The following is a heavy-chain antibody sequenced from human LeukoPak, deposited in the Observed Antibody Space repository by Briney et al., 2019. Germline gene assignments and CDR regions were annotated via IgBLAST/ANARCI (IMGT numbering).Heavy chain of an antibody. CDR1: GFTFDDYA. CDR3: AKDGGSGWQRNYYYYYMDV. V-gene: IGHV3-43D*03. D-gene: IGHD6-19*01. J-gene: IGHJ6*03. Sequence: GGSLRLSCAASGFTFDDYAMHWVRQAPGKGLEWVSLISWDGGSTYYADSVKGRFTISRDNSKNSLYLQMNSLRAEDTALYYCAKDGGSGWQRNYYYYYMDVWGKGTTVTISS. CDR2: ISWDGGST.